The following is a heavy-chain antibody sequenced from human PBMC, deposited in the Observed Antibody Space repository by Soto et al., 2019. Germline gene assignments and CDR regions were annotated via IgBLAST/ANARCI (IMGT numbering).Heavy chain of an antibody. D-gene: IGHD3-16*01. CDR3: VKDKLNAFFVGAFHI. J-gene: IGHJ3*02. CDR2: ISWNSGNI. V-gene: IGHV3-9*01. CDR1: GFSFDDYA. Sequence: EVQLVEFGGGLILPGMSLRLSCAASGFSFDDYAMHWVRQAPGKGLEWVSGISWNSGNIGYADSVKGRFTISRDNAKDSLYLKMNSLRVADTSLYYCVKDKLNAFFVGAFHIWGQGTMVTVSS.